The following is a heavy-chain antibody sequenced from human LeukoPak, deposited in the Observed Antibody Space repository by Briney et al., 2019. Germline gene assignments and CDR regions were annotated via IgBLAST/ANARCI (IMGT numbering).Heavy chain of an antibody. CDR2: IYYSGST. J-gene: IGHJ5*02. D-gene: IGHD1-26*01. CDR3: ASVGTSDVPSNSGEVGATYNWFDP. CDR1: GGSISSGGYY. V-gene: IGHV4-31*03. Sequence: PSETLSLTCTVSGGSISSGGYYWSWIRQHPGKGLEWIGYIYYSGSTYYNPSLKSRVTISVDTSKNQFSLKLSSVTAADTAVYYCASVGTSDVPSNSGEVGATYNWFDPWGQGTLVTVSS.